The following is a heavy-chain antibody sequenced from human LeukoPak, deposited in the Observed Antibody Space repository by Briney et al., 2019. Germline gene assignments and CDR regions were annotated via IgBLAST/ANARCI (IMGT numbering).Heavy chain of an antibody. CDR2: IGYSGGDT. CDR1: GFSFSSYS. J-gene: IGHJ3*02. D-gene: IGHD6-19*01. Sequence: GGSLRLSCAASGFSFSSYSLTWVRQAPGKGLEWVAVIGYSGGDTHFADSVKGRFAISRDNSRKTLYLQMNSLRAEDTAVYYCAKEKIAVAGRSTFDIWGQGTMVTVSS. V-gene: IGHV3-23*01. CDR3: AKEKIAVAGRSTFDI.